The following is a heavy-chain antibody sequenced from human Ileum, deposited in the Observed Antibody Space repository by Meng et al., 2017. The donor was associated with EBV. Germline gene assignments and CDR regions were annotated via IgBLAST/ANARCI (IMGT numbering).Heavy chain of an antibody. CDR3: ARRSGWY. Sequence: QVQLVQAGAEVKKPGASVKVSCKASGYTFISYNLNWVRQATGQGLEWMGTINPSGGSTTYAQKFQGRVTMTRDTSTSTVYMELSSLRSEDTAVYYCARRSGWYWGQGTLVTVSS. V-gene: IGHV1-46*01. D-gene: IGHD6-19*01. CDR1: GYTFISYN. CDR2: INPSGGST. J-gene: IGHJ4*02.